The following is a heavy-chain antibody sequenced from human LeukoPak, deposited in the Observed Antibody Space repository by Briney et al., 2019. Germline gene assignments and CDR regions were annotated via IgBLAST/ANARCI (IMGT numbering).Heavy chain of an antibody. CDR2: ISGSGGST. Sequence: SGGSLRLSCAASGFTFSSYGMSWVRQAPGKGLEWVSAISGSGGSTYYADSVKGRFTISRDNAKNSLYLQMNSLRAEDTAVYYCAREGSSWYLPYYYYMDVWGKGTTVTISS. V-gene: IGHV3-23*01. CDR3: AREGSSWYLPYYYYMDV. J-gene: IGHJ6*03. CDR1: GFTFSSYG. D-gene: IGHD6-13*01.